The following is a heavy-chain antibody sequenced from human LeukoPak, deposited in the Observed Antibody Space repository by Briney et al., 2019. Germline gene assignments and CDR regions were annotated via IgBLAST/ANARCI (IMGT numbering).Heavy chain of an antibody. V-gene: IGHV3-7*03. J-gene: IGHJ4*02. CDR3: ARDRGYDILTGYYRDY. CDR1: GFTFSSYW. D-gene: IGHD3-9*01. Sequence: GGSLRLSCAASGFTFSSYWMSWVRQAPGKGLEWVANIKQDGSEKYYVDSVKGRFTISRDNAKNSLYLQMNSLRAEDTAVYYCARDRGYDILTGYYRDYWGQGTLVTVSS. CDR2: IKQDGSEK.